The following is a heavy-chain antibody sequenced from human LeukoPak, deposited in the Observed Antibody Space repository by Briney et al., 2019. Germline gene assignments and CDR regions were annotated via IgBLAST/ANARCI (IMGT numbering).Heavy chain of an antibody. CDR3: ARDLAPPTTAMDPFDY. J-gene: IGHJ4*02. CDR1: GYTFTSYG. CDR2: ISAYNGNT. D-gene: IGHD5-18*01. Sequence: ASVKVSCKASGYTFTSYGISWVRQAPGQGLEWMGWISAYNGNTNYAQKLQGRVTITTDTSTSTDYMELRSLRSDDTAVYYCARDLAPPTTAMDPFDYWGQGTLVTVSS. V-gene: IGHV1-18*01.